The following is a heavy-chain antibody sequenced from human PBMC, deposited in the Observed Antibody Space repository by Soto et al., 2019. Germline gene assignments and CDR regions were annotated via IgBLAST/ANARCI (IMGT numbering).Heavy chain of an antibody. CDR1: GYTFTGYY. D-gene: IGHD3-22*01. J-gene: IGHJ5*02. CDR3: AMGGDYYDSSGYHKWFDP. CDR2: INPNSGGT. V-gene: IGHV1-2*04. Sequence: EASVKVSCKASGYTFTGYYMHWVRQAPGQGLEWMGWINPNSGGTNYAQKFQGWVTMTRDTSISTAYMELSRLRSDDTAVYYCAMGGDYYDSSGYHKWFDPWGQGTLVTVSS.